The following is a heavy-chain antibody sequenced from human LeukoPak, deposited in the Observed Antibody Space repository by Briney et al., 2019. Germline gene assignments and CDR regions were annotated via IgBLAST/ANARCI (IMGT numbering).Heavy chain of an antibody. Sequence: GGSLRLSCAASGFTVSNNYMSWVRQAPGKGLEWIAVICSGGSTFHADSVKGRFIISRDNSKNTLYLQMNSLRVEDTAVYYCATGTHPGNWGQGTLVTVS. CDR2: ICSGGST. D-gene: IGHD1-14*01. V-gene: IGHV3-66*01. CDR3: ATGTHPGN. J-gene: IGHJ4*02. CDR1: GFTVSNNY.